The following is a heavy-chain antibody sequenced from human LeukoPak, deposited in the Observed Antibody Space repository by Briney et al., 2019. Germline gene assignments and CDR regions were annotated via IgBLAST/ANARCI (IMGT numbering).Heavy chain of an antibody. CDR3: ARGATIVVVITDGDWFDP. D-gene: IGHD3-22*01. V-gene: IGHV3-30*04. CDR2: ISYDGSNK. J-gene: IGHJ5*02. CDR1: GFTFNTYS. Sequence: GGSLRLSCEASGFTFNTYSMNWARQAPGKGLEWVAVISYDGSNKYYADSVKGRFTISRDNSKNTLYLQMNSLRAEDTAVYYCARGATIVVVITDGDWFDPWGQGTLVTVSS.